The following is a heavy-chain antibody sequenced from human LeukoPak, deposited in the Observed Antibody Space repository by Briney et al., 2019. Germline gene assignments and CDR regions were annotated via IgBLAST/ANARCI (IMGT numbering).Heavy chain of an antibody. CDR3: AKGKGDTGGSFDY. Sequence: GGSLRLSCAASGFTFSDHYMDWVRQAPGKGLEWVSGISGSGGSTYYADSVKGRITISRDNSKNTLYLQMNSLRAEDTAVYYCAKGKGDTGGSFDYWGQGTLVTVSS. D-gene: IGHD3-16*01. J-gene: IGHJ4*02. CDR1: GFTFSDHY. CDR2: ISGSGGST. V-gene: IGHV3-23*01.